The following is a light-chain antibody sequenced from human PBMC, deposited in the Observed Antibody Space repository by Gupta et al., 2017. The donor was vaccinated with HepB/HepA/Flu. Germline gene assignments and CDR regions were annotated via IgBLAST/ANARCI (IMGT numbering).Light chain of an antibody. CDR2: QDS. Sequence: SYELTQPPSVSVSPGQTASITCSGDKLGDKYACWYQQKPGQYPVVVIYQDSKRPSGIPERFSGSNSGNTATLTISGTQAMDEADYYCQAWDSTTGVFGGGTKLTVL. CDR1: KLGDKY. CDR3: QAWDSTTGV. J-gene: IGLJ2*01. V-gene: IGLV3-1*01.